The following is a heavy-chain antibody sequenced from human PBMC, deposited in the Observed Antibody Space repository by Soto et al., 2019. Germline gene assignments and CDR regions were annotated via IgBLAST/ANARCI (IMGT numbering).Heavy chain of an antibody. D-gene: IGHD6-6*01. CDR2: IYYSGDS. CDR1: GGSITTGHYY. Sequence: QLQLQESGPGLVKPSETLSLTCTVSGGSITTGHYYWAWIRQSPRKGLEWIGSIYYSGDSYYNPSLKSRATMSVDTTDNQFFPELRSVTAADTSVYFCVKYRTVTTTLARDCYGMDVWGQGTTVTVAS. CDR3: VKYRTVTTTLARDCYGMDV. J-gene: IGHJ6*02. V-gene: IGHV4-39*01.